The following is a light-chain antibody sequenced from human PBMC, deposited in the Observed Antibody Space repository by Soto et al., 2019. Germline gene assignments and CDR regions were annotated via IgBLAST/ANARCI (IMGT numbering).Light chain of an antibody. J-gene: IGKJ2*01. CDR2: DAS. Sequence: DIQMTQSPSSVSASVGDRVTITCRASQGISSWLAWYQQKPGKAPKLLIYDASDLETGVPSRFSGSGSGTHFALTISSLQPEDFAIYFCQQYHSLPPTFGRGTKLEIK. CDR1: QGISSW. V-gene: IGKV1-33*01. CDR3: QQYHSLPPT.